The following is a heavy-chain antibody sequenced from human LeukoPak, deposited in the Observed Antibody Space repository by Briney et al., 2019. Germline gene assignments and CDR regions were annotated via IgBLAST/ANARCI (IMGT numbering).Heavy chain of an antibody. CDR2: ISGSGGST. V-gene: IGHV3-23*01. Sequence: GGSLRLSCAAYGFTFSIYAMSWVRQAPGKGLEWVSAISGSGGSTYYADSVKGRFTISRDNSKNTLYLQMNSLRAEDTAVYYCAKDRVVVVRGYNWFDPWGQGTLVTVSS. J-gene: IGHJ5*02. CDR3: AKDRVVVVRGYNWFDP. D-gene: IGHD2-2*01. CDR1: GFTFSIYA.